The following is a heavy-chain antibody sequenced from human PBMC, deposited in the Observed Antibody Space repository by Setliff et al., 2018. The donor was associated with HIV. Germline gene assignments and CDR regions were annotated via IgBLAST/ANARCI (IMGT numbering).Heavy chain of an antibody. CDR2: IYYSGTT. V-gene: IGHV4-34*01. D-gene: IGHD3-10*01. CDR1: GESFSAYF. Sequence: SETLSLTCAVYGESFSAYFWSWIRQPPGKGLEWIGSIYYSGTTYYNPSLKSRVTISVDKSKNQFSLKLSSVTAADTAVYYCARHVEYMVRGVITHYYYYYMDVWGKGTTVTVSS. J-gene: IGHJ6*03. CDR3: ARHVEYMVRGVITHYYYYYMDV.